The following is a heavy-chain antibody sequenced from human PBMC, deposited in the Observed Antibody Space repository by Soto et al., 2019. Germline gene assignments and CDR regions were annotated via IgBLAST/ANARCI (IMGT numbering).Heavy chain of an antibody. J-gene: IGHJ4*02. Sequence: QVQLVESGGGVVQPGRSLRLSCAASGFTLSNFGMHWVRQAPGQGLEWVAFISNDGSNDYYADSVKGRFTISRDNSKKTLYLQMNSLGAEDTALYYCARDPNRNFDYWGQGTLVTVSS. V-gene: IGHV3-30*03. CDR2: ISNDGSND. D-gene: IGHD2-8*01. CDR1: GFTLSNFG. CDR3: ARDPNRNFDY.